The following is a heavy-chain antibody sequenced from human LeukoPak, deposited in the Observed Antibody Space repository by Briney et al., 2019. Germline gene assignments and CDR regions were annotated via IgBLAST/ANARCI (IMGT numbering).Heavy chain of an antibody. Sequence: GGSLRLSCAASGFTFSSYAMSWVRQAPGKGLEWVSAISGSGGSTYYADSVKGRFTISRDNSKNTLYLQMNSLRAEDTALYHCVRVLSGSWDWFDPWGQGTLVTVSS. J-gene: IGHJ5*02. CDR3: VRVLSGSWDWFDP. V-gene: IGHV3-23*01. CDR1: GFTFSSYA. CDR2: ISGSGGST. D-gene: IGHD3-22*01.